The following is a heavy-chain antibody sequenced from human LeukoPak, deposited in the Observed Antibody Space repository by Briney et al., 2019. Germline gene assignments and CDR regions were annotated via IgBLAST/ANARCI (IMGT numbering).Heavy chain of an antibody. CDR1: GFTFSSYS. Sequence: GGSLRLSCAASGFTFSSYSMNWVRQAPGKGLEWVSYISSSSSTIYYADSVKGRFTISRDNAKNSLYLQMNSLRAEDTAVYYCARDAGRGYYDSSGYYYAFDYWGQGTLVTVSS. CDR3: ARDAGRGYYDSSGYYYAFDY. J-gene: IGHJ4*02. CDR2: ISSSSSTI. D-gene: IGHD3-22*01. V-gene: IGHV3-48*04.